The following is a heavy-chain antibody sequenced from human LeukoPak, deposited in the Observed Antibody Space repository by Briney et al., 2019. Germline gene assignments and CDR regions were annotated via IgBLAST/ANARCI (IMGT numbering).Heavy chain of an antibody. J-gene: IGHJ6*02. Sequence: VASVKVSCKASGYTFTSYYMHWVRQAPGQGLEWMGIINPSGGSTSYAQKFQGRVTMTRDTSTSTVYMELSSLRSEDTAVYYCARDREEGSYYDYGMDVWGQGTTVTVSS. CDR1: GYTFTSYY. CDR3: ARDREEGSYYDYGMDV. D-gene: IGHD3-10*01. V-gene: IGHV1-46*01. CDR2: INPSGGST.